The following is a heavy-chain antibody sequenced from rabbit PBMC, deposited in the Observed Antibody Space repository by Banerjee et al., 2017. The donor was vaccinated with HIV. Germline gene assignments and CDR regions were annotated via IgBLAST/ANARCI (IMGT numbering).Heavy chain of an antibody. CDR1: GFSFSSSYW. CDR3: ARDFKV. Sequence: QEQLEESGGDLVKPEGSLTLTCTASGFSFSSSYWMCWVRQAPGKGLEWIACIDTGSSGAYYASWAKGRFTISKTSSTTVTLQMTSLTAADTATYFCARDFKVWGPGTLVTVS. J-gene: IGHJ4*01. CDR2: IDTGSSGA. V-gene: IGHV1S45*01.